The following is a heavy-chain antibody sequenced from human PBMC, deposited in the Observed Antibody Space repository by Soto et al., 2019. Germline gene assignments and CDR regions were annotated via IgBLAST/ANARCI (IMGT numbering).Heavy chain of an antibody. D-gene: IGHD5-18*01. CDR2: IYYSGST. CDR1: VGSIRSSSYF. V-gene: IGHV4-39*01. Sequence: LYLSRCVGVGSIRSSSYFWGRIRQTPGKGLEWIGSIYYSGSTYSNPSLKSRVTISVDTSKNQFSLKLSSVTAAGTAVYYCASQRGYSYGYVYYYYGMDVWGQGTTVTVSS. CDR3: ASQRGYSYGYVYYYYGMDV. J-gene: IGHJ6*02.